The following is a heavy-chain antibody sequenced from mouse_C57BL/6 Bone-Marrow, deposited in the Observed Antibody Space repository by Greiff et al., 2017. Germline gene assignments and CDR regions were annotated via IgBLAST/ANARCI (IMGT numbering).Heavy chain of an antibody. CDR2: IHPNSGST. CDR1: GYTFTSYW. Sequence: VQLQQPGAELVKPGASVKLSCKASGYTFTSYWMHWVKQRPGQGLEWIGMIHPNSGSTNYNEKFKSKATLTVDKSSSTAYMQLSSLTSEDSAVYYCARPYYSNCLAYWGQGTLVTVSA. CDR3: ARPYYSNCLAY. V-gene: IGHV1-64*01. D-gene: IGHD2-5*01. J-gene: IGHJ3*01.